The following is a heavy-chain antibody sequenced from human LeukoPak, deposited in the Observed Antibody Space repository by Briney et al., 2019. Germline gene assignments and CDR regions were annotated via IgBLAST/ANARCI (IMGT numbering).Heavy chain of an antibody. CDR2: IYWDDDK. Sequence: KSGPTLVNPTQTLTLTCTFSGFSLSTSGVGVGWIRQPPGKALEWLAVIYWDDDKRYSPSLKSRLTITKDTSKNQVVLTMTNMDPVDTATYYCAHTPETTTVTSSNWFDPWGQGTLVTVSS. CDR3: AHTPETTTVTSSNWFDP. J-gene: IGHJ5*02. D-gene: IGHD4-17*01. CDR1: GFSLSTSGVG. V-gene: IGHV2-5*02.